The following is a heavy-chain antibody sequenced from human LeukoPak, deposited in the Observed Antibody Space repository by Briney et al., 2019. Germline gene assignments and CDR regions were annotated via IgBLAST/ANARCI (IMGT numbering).Heavy chain of an antibody. V-gene: IGHV3-48*03. Sequence: GGSLRLSCAASGFTFSSYEMNWVRQAPGKVLEWVSYISSSGSTIYYADSVKGRFTISRDNAKNSLYLQMNSLRAEDTAVYYCAKGYIPAASYYYYYYMDVWGKGTTVTVSS. CDR1: GFTFSSYE. J-gene: IGHJ6*03. CDR3: AKGYIPAASYYYYYYMDV. D-gene: IGHD2-2*01. CDR2: ISSSGSTI.